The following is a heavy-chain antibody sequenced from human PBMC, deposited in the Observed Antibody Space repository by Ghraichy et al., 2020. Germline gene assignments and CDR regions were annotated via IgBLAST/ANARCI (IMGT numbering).Heavy chain of an antibody. CDR2: IYDSGSP. J-gene: IGHJ6*02. Sequence: SETLSLTCTVSGGSISGYYWTWVRQPPGKGPEWFGYIYDSGSPNYNPSLKSRATISVDTSKNQFSLKLSSVTAADTAVYYCARGLGYCSGGSCSPYYGMDVWGQGTTVTVSS. D-gene: IGHD2-15*01. CDR1: GGSISGYY. V-gene: IGHV4-59*01. CDR3: ARGLGYCSGGSCSPYYGMDV.